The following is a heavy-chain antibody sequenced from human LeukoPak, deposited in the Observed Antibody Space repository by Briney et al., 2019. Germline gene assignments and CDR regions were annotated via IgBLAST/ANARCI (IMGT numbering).Heavy chain of an antibody. CDR3: VSRADASVFYYFDF. V-gene: IGHV3-23*01. CDR2: ISGNGRTT. J-gene: IGHJ4*02. CDR1: GFTFSTHA. Sequence: GGSLRLSCTGSGFTFSTHAMTWICQAPGQGPEWVSSISGNGRTTYYSDSVRGRFTISRDNSRNTLYLQMNSLRADDTAVYYCVSRADASVFYYFDFWGLGTLVTVSS. D-gene: IGHD2/OR15-2a*01.